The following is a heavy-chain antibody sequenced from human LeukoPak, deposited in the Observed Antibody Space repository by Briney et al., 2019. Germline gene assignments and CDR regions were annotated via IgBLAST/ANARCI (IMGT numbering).Heavy chain of an antibody. V-gene: IGHV3-21*01. Sequence: GGSLRLSCAASGFTFSSYSMSWVRQAPGKGLEWVSSISSSSSYIYYADSVKGRFTISRDNAKNSLYLQMNSLRAEDTAVYYCARRTRHSYYDILTGYYDYWGQGTLVTVSS. J-gene: IGHJ4*02. D-gene: IGHD3-9*01. CDR1: GFTFSSYS. CDR3: ARRTRHSYYDILTGYYDY. CDR2: ISSSSSYI.